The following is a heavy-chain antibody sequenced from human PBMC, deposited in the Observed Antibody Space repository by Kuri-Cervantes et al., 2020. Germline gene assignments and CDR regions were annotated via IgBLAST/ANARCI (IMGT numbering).Heavy chain of an antibody. J-gene: IGHJ4*02. CDR2: ISYRGAT. Sequence: ESLKISCTVSGVSITSSYWSWIRLAPGKGLEYVGYISYRGATSYNPSLTSRVSMSLDTSRNKVSLKLRSVTAADTAVYYCARVLFVAVADSGLHNYFDYWGQGALVTVSS. V-gene: IGHV4-59*01. CDR1: GVSITSSY. D-gene: IGHD6-19*01. CDR3: ARVLFVAVADSGLHNYFDY.